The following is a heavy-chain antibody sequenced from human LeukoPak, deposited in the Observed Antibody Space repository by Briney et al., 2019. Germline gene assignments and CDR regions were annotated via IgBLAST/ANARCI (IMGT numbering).Heavy chain of an antibody. CDR3: ARVQWLGPLGY. D-gene: IGHD6-19*01. CDR1: GGSFSGYY. J-gene: IGHJ4*02. Sequence: SETLSLTCAVYGGSFSGYYWSWIRHPPGKGLEWIGEINHSGSTNYNPSLKSRVTISVDTSKNQFSLKLSSVTAADTAVYYCARVQWLGPLGYWGQGTLVTVSS. CDR2: INHSGST. V-gene: IGHV4-34*01.